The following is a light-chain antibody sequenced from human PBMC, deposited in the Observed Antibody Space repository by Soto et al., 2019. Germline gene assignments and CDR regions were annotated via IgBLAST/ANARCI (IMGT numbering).Light chain of an antibody. CDR2: AAS. V-gene: IGKV1-39*01. Sequence: DIQMTQSPSSLSASVGDIVTITCRASQSISSYLNWYQQKPGKAPKLLIYAASSLQSGVPSRFSGSRSGTDFTLTISSLQPEDFATYYCQQSYSTPPTFGGGTKVEIK. CDR3: QQSYSTPPT. J-gene: IGKJ4*01. CDR1: QSISSY.